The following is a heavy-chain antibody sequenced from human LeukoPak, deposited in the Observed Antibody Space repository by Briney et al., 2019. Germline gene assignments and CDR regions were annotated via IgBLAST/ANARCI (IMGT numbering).Heavy chain of an antibody. CDR1: GGSISSGGYY. V-gene: IGHV4-31*03. J-gene: IGHJ4*02. Sequence: SQTLSLTCTVSGGSISSGGYYWSWIRQHPGKGLEWIGYIYYSGSTYYNPSLKSRVTISVDTSKNQFSLKLSSVTAADTAVYYCARGLAGGDSSGYTFDYWGQGTLVTVS. CDR2: IYYSGST. D-gene: IGHD3-22*01. CDR3: ARGLAGGDSSGYTFDY.